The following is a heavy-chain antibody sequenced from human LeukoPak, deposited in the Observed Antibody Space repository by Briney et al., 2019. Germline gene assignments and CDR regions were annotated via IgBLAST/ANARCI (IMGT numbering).Heavy chain of an antibody. Sequence: ASVTVSCKTSDYNFASYNFGWVRQAPGQGLEWRGWISAYNANTNYAQKFQDRVTLTTHRSTSTALMELRGLRSADTAVYYCARARLAVPGTVWLDTWGQGTQVSVSS. CDR2: ISAYNANT. J-gene: IGHJ5*02. CDR1: DYNFASYN. V-gene: IGHV1-18*01. D-gene: IGHD6-19*01. CDR3: ARARLAVPGTVWLDT.